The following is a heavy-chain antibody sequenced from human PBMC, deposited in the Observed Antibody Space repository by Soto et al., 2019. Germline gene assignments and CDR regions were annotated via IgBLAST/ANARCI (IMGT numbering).Heavy chain of an antibody. Sequence: ASVKVSCKASGYSFTSYTLHWVRQAPGQRLEWMGWINAGNGNTKYSQNFQGRVTITRDTSASTAYMELSSLRSEDTAVYFCARTGGWYLPSDYWGPGILVTVS. CDR2: INAGNGNT. V-gene: IGHV1-3*01. J-gene: IGHJ4*02. CDR3: ARTGGWYLPSDY. CDR1: GYSFTSYT. D-gene: IGHD6-19*01.